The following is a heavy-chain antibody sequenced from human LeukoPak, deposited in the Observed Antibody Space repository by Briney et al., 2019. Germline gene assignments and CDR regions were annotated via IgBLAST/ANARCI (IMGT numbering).Heavy chain of an antibody. CDR1: GGTFSSYA. V-gene: IGHV1-69*04. J-gene: IGHJ4*02. CDR2: IIPILGIA. Sequence: GASVKVSCKASGGTFSSYAISWVRQAPGQGLEWMGRIIPILGIANYAQKFQGRVTITADKSTSTAYMELSSLRSEDTAVYYCATQRGGSGWYDYWGQGTLVTVSS. CDR3: ATQRGGSGWYDY. D-gene: IGHD6-19*01.